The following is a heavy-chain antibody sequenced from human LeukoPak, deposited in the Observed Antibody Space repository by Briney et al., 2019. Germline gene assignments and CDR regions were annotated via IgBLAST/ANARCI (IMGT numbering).Heavy chain of an antibody. J-gene: IGHJ3*02. Sequence: PGGSLRLSCATSGFSFSSYAMSWVRQAPGKGLEWVSAMSSSDDGRYYAASVRGRFTISRDNAQSSLYLQMNSLRAEDTAVYYCARSGSYQTAGDAFDIWGQGTMVTVSS. D-gene: IGHD1-26*01. CDR3: ARSGSYQTAGDAFDI. CDR2: MSSSDDGR. V-gene: IGHV3-23*01. CDR1: GFSFSSYA.